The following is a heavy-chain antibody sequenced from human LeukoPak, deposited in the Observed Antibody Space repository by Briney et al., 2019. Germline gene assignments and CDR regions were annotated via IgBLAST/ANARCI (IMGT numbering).Heavy chain of an antibody. V-gene: IGHV3-23*01. CDR1: GFTFNNYA. CDR2: ISASGGTT. CDR3: AKEPREYCSSTSCPNWFDS. J-gene: IGHJ5*01. Sequence: GGSLRLSCAASGFTFNNYAMSWVRQAPGKGLEWVSAISASGGTTYYADSVKGRFTISRDNSENTLLLQMNSLRAEDTAVYYCAKEPREYCSSTSCPNWFDSWGKGTLVTVSS. D-gene: IGHD2-2*01.